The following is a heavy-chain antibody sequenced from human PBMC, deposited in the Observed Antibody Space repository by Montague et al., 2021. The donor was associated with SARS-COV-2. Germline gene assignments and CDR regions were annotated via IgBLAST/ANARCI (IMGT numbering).Heavy chain of an antibody. CDR2: IYYSGST. CDR3: ARSESPSYSSSPFDY. V-gene: IGHV4-31*03. CDR1: GGSISSGGYY. D-gene: IGHD6-13*01. J-gene: IGHJ4*02. Sequence: TLSLTCIVSGGSISSGGYYWSWIRQHPGKGLEWIGYIYYSGSTYYNPSLKSRLSIPLDTSKNHFSLRLSSVTAADTAVYYCARSESPSYSSSPFDYWGQGTLVTVSS.